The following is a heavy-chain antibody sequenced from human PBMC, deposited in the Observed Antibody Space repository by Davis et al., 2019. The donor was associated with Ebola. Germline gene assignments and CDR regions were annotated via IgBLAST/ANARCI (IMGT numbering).Heavy chain of an antibody. Sequence: MPGGSLRLSCTVSGGSISSGGYYWSWIRQHPGKGLEWIGEINHSGSTNYNPSLKSRVTISVDTSKNQFSLKLSSVTAADTAVYYCARVLWSFSRFDYWGQGTLVTVSS. CDR2: INHSGST. CDR1: GGSISSGGYY. CDR3: ARVLWSFSRFDY. V-gene: IGHV4-39*07. J-gene: IGHJ4*02. D-gene: IGHD2-8*02.